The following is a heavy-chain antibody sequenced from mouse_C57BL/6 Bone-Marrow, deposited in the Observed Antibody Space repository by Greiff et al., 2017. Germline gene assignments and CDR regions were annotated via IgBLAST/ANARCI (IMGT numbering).Heavy chain of an antibody. J-gene: IGHJ1*03. CDR2: IYPRSGNT. Sequence: QVQLKQSGAELARPGASVKLSCKASGYTFTSYGISWVKQRTGQGLEWIGEIYPRSGNTYYNEKFKGKATLTADKSSSTAYMELRSLTSEDSAVYFCARGPITTVVATPYWYFDVWGTGTTVTVSS. CDR3: ARGPITTVVATPYWYFDV. D-gene: IGHD1-1*01. CDR1: GYTFTSYG. V-gene: IGHV1-81*01.